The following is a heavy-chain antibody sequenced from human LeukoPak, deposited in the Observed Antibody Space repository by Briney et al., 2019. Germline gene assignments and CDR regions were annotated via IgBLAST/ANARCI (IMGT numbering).Heavy chain of an antibody. CDR2: IYSGGST. D-gene: IGHD3-9*01. Sequence: GGSLRLSCAASGFTVSSNYMSWVRQAPGKGLEWVSVIYSGGSTYYADSVKGRFTISRDNSKNTLYLQMNSLRAEDTAVYYCARHRYFDWLLDYWGQGTLVTVSS. J-gene: IGHJ4*02. V-gene: IGHV3-53*01. CDR3: ARHRYFDWLLDY. CDR1: GFTVSSNY.